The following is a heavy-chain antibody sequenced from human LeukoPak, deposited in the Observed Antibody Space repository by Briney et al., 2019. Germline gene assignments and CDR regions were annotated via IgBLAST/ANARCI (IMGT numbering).Heavy chain of an antibody. Sequence: GESLKISCKGSGYSFTSCWIGWVRQMPGKGLEWMGIIHPGDSDTRYNPSFQGQVTISADKSISTAYLQWSSLKASDTAMYYCARHSQVMAGLFDYWGQGTLVTVSS. CDR1: GYSFTSCW. D-gene: IGHD6-19*01. J-gene: IGHJ4*02. V-gene: IGHV5-51*01. CDR3: ARHSQVMAGLFDY. CDR2: IHPGDSDT.